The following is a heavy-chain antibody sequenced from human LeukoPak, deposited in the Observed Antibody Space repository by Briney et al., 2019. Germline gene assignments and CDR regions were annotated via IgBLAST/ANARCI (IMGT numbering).Heavy chain of an antibody. V-gene: IGHV1-69*01. J-gene: IGHJ5*02. D-gene: IGHD6-6*01. CDR1: GGTFSSYA. CDR3: ARVKYSSSSPHNWFDP. Sequence: ASVKVSCKASGGTFSSYAISWVRQAPGQGLEWMGGIIPIFGTANYAQKFQGRVTITADESTSTAYMELSSLRSEDTAVYYCARVKYSSSSPHNWFDPWGQGTPVTVSS. CDR2: IIPIFGTA.